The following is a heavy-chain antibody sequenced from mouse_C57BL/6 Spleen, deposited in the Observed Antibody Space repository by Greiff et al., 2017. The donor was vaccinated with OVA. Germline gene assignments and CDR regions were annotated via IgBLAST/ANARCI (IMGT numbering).Heavy chain of an antibody. D-gene: IGHD3-2*02. Sequence: EVKLMESGGGLVKPGGSLKLSCAASGFTFSDYGMHWVRQAPEKGLEWVAYISSGSSTIYYADTVKGRFTITRDNAKNTLFLQMTSLRSEDTAMYYCARMGQLRFWFAYWGQGTLVTVSA. CDR3: ARMGQLRFWFAY. CDR2: ISSGSSTI. V-gene: IGHV5-17*01. CDR1: GFTFSDYG. J-gene: IGHJ3*01.